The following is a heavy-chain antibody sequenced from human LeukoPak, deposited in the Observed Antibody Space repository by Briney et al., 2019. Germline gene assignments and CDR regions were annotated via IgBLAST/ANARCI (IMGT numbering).Heavy chain of an antibody. V-gene: IGHV4-39*01. CDR3: ARQTGSGLFILP. J-gene: IGHJ4*02. D-gene: IGHD3/OR15-3a*01. CDR2: IYYSGNT. CDR1: GASISSSNSY. Sequence: SETLSLTCTVSGASISSSNSYWGWIRQPPGKGLEWIGSIYYSGNTYYNASLKSQVSISIDTSKNQFSLRLTSVTAADTAVYYCARQTGSGLFILPGGQGTLVTVSS.